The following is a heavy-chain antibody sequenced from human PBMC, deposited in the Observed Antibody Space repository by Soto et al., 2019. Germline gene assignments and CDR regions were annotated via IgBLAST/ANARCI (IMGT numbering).Heavy chain of an antibody. J-gene: IGHJ4*02. CDR3: ARDTRRYSYGRD. Sequence: GESLKISCAASGFTFSSYAMHWVRQAPGKGLEWVAVISYDGSNKYYADSVKGRFTIPRDNSKNTLYLQMNSLRAEDTAVYYCARDTRRYSYGRDWGQGTLVTVSS. CDR2: ISYDGSNK. CDR1: GFTFSSYA. D-gene: IGHD5-18*01. V-gene: IGHV3-30-3*01.